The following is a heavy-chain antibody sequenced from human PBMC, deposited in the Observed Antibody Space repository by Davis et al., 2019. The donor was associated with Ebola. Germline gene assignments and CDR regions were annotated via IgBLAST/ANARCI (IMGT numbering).Heavy chain of an antibody. CDR2: IFYTGST. V-gene: IGHV4-30-4*07. Sequence: MPSETLSLTCTVSGVSLSSGNYPWSWIRQPPGKGLEWIGYIFYTGSTYFNPSPHSRITMSVDTSKNEFSLELRSVTDADTAVYYCARGGDNGNDFWGQGTLVTVSS. CDR1: GVSLSSGNYP. D-gene: IGHD5-12*01. CDR3: ARGGDNGNDF. J-gene: IGHJ4*02.